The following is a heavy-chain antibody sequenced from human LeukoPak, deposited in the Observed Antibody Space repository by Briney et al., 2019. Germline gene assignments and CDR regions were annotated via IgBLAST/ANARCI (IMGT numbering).Heavy chain of an antibody. CDR1: GFTFSSHG. V-gene: IGHV3-23*01. CDR2: ISPSGGIT. CDR3: ARSAMVDFDY. D-gene: IGHD5-18*01. J-gene: IGHJ4*02. Sequence: GGSLRLSCAASGFTFSSHGMNWVRQAPGKGLEWVSGISPSGGITYYTDSVKGRFTISRDNSKNTVSLQMNSLRAEDTAVYYCARSAMVDFDYWGQGTLVTVSS.